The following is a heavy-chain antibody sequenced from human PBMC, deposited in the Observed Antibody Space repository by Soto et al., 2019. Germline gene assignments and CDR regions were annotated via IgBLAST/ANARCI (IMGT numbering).Heavy chain of an antibody. Sequence: QVQLVESGGGVVQPGRSLRLSCAASGFTFSSYAMHWVRQAPGKGLEWVAVISYDGSNKYYADSVKGRFTISRDNSKNTRYLQMNSLRAEDTAVYYCVRGYSYGYFDYWGQGTLVTVSS. D-gene: IGHD5-18*01. J-gene: IGHJ4*02. V-gene: IGHV3-30-3*01. CDR2: ISYDGSNK. CDR1: GFTFSSYA. CDR3: VRGYSYGYFDY.